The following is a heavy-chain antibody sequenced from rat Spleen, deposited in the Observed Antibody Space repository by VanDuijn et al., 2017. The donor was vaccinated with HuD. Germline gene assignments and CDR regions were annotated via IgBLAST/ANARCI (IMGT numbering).Heavy chain of an antibody. V-gene: IGHV4-2*01. D-gene: IGHD1-11*01. J-gene: IGHJ2*01. CDR2: INKDSRAI. CDR1: GFNFNDDW. CDR3: VREEVGVRD. Sequence: EVKLVESGGGLVQPGRSLKLSCAASGFNFNDDWMGWVRQAPGKGLEWIGEINKDSRAIKYSPSLKDKITISRDNAQNTLFLQMSNLGSEDTAIYYCVREEVGVRDWGQGVMVTVSS.